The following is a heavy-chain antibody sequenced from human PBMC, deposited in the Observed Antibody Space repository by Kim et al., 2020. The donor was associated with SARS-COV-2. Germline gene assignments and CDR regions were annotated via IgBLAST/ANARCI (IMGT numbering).Heavy chain of an antibody. J-gene: IGHJ4*02. D-gene: IGHD3-10*01. CDR2: YT. CDR3: ARTVRGLVDY. Sequence: YTDYAESVKGRITINPDTSRNQFSLQVNSVTPEDTAVYYCARTVRGLVDYWGQGTLVSVSS. V-gene: IGHV6-1*01.